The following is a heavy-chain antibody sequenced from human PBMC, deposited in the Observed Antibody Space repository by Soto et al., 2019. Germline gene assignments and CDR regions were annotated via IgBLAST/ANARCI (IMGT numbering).Heavy chain of an antibody. CDR3: ASVKSWAVSP. Sequence: EVQLVESGGGLVQPGGSLGLSCAASGLTFSSYWVSWVRLAPGKGLEWVAHIKQSGSDRYYVDSVRCRFTISRDNAKNSLYLQMNSLRVEDTAMYYCASVKSWAVSPWGQGTLVTVSS. D-gene: IGHD3-10*01. CDR1: GLTFSSYW. CDR2: IKQSGSDR. J-gene: IGHJ5*02. V-gene: IGHV3-7*01.